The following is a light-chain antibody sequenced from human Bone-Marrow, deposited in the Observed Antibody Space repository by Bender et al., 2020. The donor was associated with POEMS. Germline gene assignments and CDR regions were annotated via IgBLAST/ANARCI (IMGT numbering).Light chain of an antibody. CDR3: CSYATGSMRL. CDR1: GSNIGGYP. Sequence: QPVLTQPPSVSGTPGQRVTISCSGSGSNIGGYPVNWYQQLPGTAPRLLIYTNNERPSGVPDRFSGSKSGYTASLTVSGLQAEDEADYYCCSYATGSMRLFGGGTKLTVL. J-gene: IGLJ3*02. CDR2: TNN. V-gene: IGLV1-44*01.